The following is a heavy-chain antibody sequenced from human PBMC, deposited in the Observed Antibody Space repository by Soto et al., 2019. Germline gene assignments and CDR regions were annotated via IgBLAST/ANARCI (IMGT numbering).Heavy chain of an antibody. Sequence: PSETLSLTCTVSGGSISSSSYYWGWIRQPPGKGLEWIGSIYYSGSTYYKPSLKSRVTISVDTSKNQFSLKLSSVTAADTVVYYCARPGNYGSGSYLYYLDYWGQGTLVTVSS. CDR3: ARPGNYGSGSYLYYLDY. CDR1: GGSISSSSYY. D-gene: IGHD3-10*01. V-gene: IGHV4-39*01. J-gene: IGHJ4*02. CDR2: IYYSGST.